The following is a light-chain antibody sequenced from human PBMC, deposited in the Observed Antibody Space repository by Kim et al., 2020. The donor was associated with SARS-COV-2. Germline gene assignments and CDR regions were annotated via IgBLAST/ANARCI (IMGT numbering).Light chain of an antibody. CDR3: AAWDDRLNSPV. CDR2: YDN. Sequence: QSVLTQPPSVSEAPRQRVTISCSGSSSNIGNNAVNWYQQLPGKAPKLLIYYDNQLPSGVSDRFSGSKSGTSASLAISGLQSEDEADYYCAAWDDRLNSPVFGGGTQLTVL. CDR1: SSNIGNNA. J-gene: IGLJ3*02. V-gene: IGLV1-36*01.